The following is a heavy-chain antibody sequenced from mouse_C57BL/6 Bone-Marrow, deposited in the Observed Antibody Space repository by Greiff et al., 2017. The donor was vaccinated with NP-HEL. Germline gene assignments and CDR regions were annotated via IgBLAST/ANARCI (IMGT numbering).Heavy chain of an antibody. CDR1: GFTFSSYA. CDR2: ISSGGDYI. Sequence: EVQRVESGEGLVKPGGSLKLSCAASGFTFSSYAMSWVRQTPEKRLEWVAYISSGGDYIYYADTVKGRFTISRDNARNTLYLQMSSLKSEDTAMYYCTRDLYGNYEGDYFDYWGQGTTLTVSS. V-gene: IGHV5-9-1*02. D-gene: IGHD2-1*01. CDR3: TRDLYGNYEGDYFDY. J-gene: IGHJ2*01.